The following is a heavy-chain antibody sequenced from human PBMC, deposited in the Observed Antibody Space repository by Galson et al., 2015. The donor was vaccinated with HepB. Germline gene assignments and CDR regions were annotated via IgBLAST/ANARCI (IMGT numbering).Heavy chain of an antibody. D-gene: IGHD5-12*01. CDR1: GFTFSSYS. CDR3: ARGNYVDIVATIEGAFDI. Sequence: SLRLSCAASGFTFSSYSMNWVRQAPGKRLEWVSSISSSSSYIYYADSVKGRFTISRDNAKNSLYLQMNSLRAEDTAVYYCARGNYVDIVATIEGAFDIWGQGTMVTVSS. V-gene: IGHV3-21*01. CDR2: ISSSSSYI. J-gene: IGHJ3*02.